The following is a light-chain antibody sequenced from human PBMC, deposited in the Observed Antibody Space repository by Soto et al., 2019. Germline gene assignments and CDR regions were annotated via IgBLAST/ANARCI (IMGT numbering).Light chain of an antibody. CDR2: ESH. CDR1: SGFVGSFSL. J-gene: IGLJ1*01. CDR3: CLYIGATTYV. V-gene: IGLV2-23*01. Sequence: QSALAQPASVSGSTGQSITISCTGTSGFVGSFSLVSWYQKHPGKAPKVMISESHRRPSGVPDRLSGSSSVNSASLTISGLQADDEADYSCCLYIGATTYVFGTGTKVTVL.